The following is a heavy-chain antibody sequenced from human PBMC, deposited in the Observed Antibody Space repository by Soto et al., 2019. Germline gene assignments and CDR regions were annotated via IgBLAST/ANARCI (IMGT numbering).Heavy chain of an antibody. CDR3: ARGRAVAGHYYFDY. D-gene: IGHD6-19*01. CDR2: IYYTGST. V-gene: IGHV4-59*08. CDR1: GGSFSSYF. Sequence: PSETLSLTCTVSGGSFSSYFWHWIRQPPGKGLDWIAYIYYTGSTNYNPSLKSRVTISIDTSKNQFSLKLSSVTAADTAVYYCARGRAVAGHYYFDYWGQGALVTVS. J-gene: IGHJ4*02.